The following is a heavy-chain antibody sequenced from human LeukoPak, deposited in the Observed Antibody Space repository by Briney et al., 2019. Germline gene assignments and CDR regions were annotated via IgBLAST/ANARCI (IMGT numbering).Heavy chain of an antibody. V-gene: IGHV4-34*01. CDR2: INHSGST. CDR1: GFTFSSYA. J-gene: IGHJ4*02. CDR3: ARGYYFDY. Sequence: PGGSLRLSCAASGFTFSSYAMSWVRQPPGKGLEWIGEINHSGSTNFNPSLKSRVTISVDTSKNQFSLKLSSVTAADTAVYYCARGYYFDYWGQGTLVTVSS.